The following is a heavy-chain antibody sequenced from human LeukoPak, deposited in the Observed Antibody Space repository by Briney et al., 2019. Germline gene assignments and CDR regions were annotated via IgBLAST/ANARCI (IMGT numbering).Heavy chain of an antibody. Sequence: GGSLRLSCAASGFTFSNYWTTWVRQAPGKGLEWVANVKQDGSEKYYVDSVKGRFIISRDNAKNSLYLQMNSLRAEDTAVYYCARLDQLLVVYFDYWGQGTLVTVSS. V-gene: IGHV3-7*01. J-gene: IGHJ4*02. D-gene: IGHD2-2*01. CDR1: GFTFSNYW. CDR3: ARLDQLLVVYFDY. CDR2: VKQDGSEK.